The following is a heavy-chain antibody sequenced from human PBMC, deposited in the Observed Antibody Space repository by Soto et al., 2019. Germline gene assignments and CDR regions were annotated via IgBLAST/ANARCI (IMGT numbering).Heavy chain of an antibody. CDR2: FGRSASTI. J-gene: IGHJ4*02. CDR3: ARYNDWAFDY. V-gene: IGHV3-48*01. Sequence: EVQLVESGGGLVQPGGSLRLSCAASGFTFSSYSMNWVRQAPGKGLEWVSHFGRSASTIYYADSVKGRFTISRDNAKNSLYLQMNILRAEDTAVYYCARYNDWAFDYWGQGTLVTVSS. CDR1: GFTFSSYS. D-gene: IGHD3-9*01.